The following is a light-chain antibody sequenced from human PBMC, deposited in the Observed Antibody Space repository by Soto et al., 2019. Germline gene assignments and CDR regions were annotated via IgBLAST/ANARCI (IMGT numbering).Light chain of an antibody. V-gene: IGKV3D-15*01. CDR1: QSVSNN. CDR2: LAS. J-gene: IGKJ5*01. CDR3: QQRSNWIT. Sequence: EIVMTQSPATLSVSPGERATLSCRASQSVSNNLAWYQQKPGQAPRLLIYLASTRATGIPARFSGSGSGTEFTLTISSLQSEDFAVYYCQQRSNWITFGQGTRLEI.